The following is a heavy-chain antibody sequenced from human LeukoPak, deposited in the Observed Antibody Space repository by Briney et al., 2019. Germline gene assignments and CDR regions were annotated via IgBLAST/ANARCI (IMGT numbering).Heavy chain of an antibody. D-gene: IGHD4-17*01. V-gene: IGHV3-53*05. J-gene: IGHJ4*02. CDR3: ARETGSAVGSTDFDY. CDR2: IYSGGST. Sequence: GGSLRLSCAASGFTVSFNYMSWVRQAPGKGLEWVSVIYSGGSTYYADSVKGRFTISRDNSKNTLYLQMNSLRAEDTAVYYCARETGSAVGSTDFDYWGQGTLVTVSS. CDR1: GFTVSFNY.